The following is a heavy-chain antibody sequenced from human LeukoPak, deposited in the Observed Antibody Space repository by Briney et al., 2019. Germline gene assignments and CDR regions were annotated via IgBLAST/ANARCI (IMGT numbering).Heavy chain of an antibody. CDR3: ARWSQWGSGKSYGPYDAFDI. V-gene: IGHV1-69*06. Sequence: ASVKVSCKASGGTFSSYAISWVRQSPGQGLEWMGGIIPIFGTANYAQKFQGRVTLTADKFTRSTYTELSSLRSEDTAVYYCARWSQWGSGKSYGPYDAFDIWGQGTMVTVSS. CDR2: IIPIFGTA. J-gene: IGHJ3*02. CDR1: GGTFSSYA. D-gene: IGHD5-18*01.